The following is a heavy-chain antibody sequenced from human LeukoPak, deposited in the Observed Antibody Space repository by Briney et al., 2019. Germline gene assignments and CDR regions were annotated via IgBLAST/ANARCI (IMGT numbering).Heavy chain of an antibody. CDR1: GGSISSYY. CDR3: ARMRATGHYYYYGMDG. Sequence: SETLSLTCTVSGGSISSYYWSWIRQPPGKGLEWIGYIYYSGSTNYNPSLKSRVTISVDTSKNQFSLKLSSVTAADTAVYYWARMRATGHYYYYGMDGWGQGTTVTVSS. J-gene: IGHJ6*02. V-gene: IGHV4-59*08. D-gene: IGHD3-9*01. CDR2: IYYSGST.